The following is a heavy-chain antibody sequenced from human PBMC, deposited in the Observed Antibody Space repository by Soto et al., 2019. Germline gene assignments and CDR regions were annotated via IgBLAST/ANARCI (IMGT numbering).Heavy chain of an antibody. CDR2: MNPNSGNT. J-gene: IGHJ4*02. V-gene: IGHV1-8*01. CDR3: ARSVEWPATNDY. CDR1: GYSFASYD. D-gene: IGHD1-26*01. Sequence: ASVKVSCKASGYSFASYDINWVRQATGQGLEWMGWMNPNSGNTGYAQKFQGRVTMTRNTSISTAYMELSSLRSEDTAVYCCARSVEWPATNDYCGQGTLVTVSS.